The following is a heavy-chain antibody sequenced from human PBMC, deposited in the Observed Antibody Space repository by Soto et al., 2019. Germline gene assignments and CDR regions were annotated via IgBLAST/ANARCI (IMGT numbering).Heavy chain of an antibody. V-gene: IGHV4-39*01. D-gene: IGHD3-9*01. CDR3: ARHRYDILTGYYEGYYYYGMDV. Sequence: SETLSLPCTVSGGSISSSSYYWGWIRQPPGKGLEWIGSIYYSGSTYYNPSLKSRVTLSVDTSKNQFSLKLSSVTAADTAVYYCARHRYDILTGYYEGYYYYGMDVWGQGTTVTVSS. CDR1: GGSISSSSYY. CDR2: IYYSGST. J-gene: IGHJ6*02.